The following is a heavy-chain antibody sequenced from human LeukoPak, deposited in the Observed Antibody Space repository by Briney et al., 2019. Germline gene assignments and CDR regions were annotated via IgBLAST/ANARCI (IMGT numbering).Heavy chain of an antibody. D-gene: IGHD3-10*01. Sequence: SETLSLTCTVSGGSISSYYWSWIRQPPGKGLEWIGYIYYSGSTNYNPSLKSRVTISVDTSKNQFSLKLSSVTAADTAVYYCARENREGDAFDIWGQGTMVTVSS. J-gene: IGHJ3*02. CDR2: IYYSGST. V-gene: IGHV4-59*01. CDR3: ARENREGDAFDI. CDR1: GGSISSYY.